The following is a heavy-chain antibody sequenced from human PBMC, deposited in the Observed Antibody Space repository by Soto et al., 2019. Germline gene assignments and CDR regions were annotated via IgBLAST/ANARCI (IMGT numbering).Heavy chain of an antibody. D-gene: IGHD1-1*01. CDR2: IRSKTDGGTT. V-gene: IGHV3-15*07. Sequence: EVQLVESGGGLVKPGSSLRLSCAASGFTFSSVWMNWVRQAPGKGLEWVARIRSKTDGGTTDYAAPGKGRLTISRDDSRDTLFLQMDGLKIEDTAVYYCTRNLDSWGQGTLVTVSS. J-gene: IGHJ5*01. CDR3: TRNLDS. CDR1: GFTFSSVW.